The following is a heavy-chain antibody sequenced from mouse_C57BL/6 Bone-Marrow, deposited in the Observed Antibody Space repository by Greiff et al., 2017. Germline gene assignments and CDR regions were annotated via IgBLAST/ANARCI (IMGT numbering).Heavy chain of an antibody. J-gene: IGHJ2*01. CDR2: ISSGGSFT. Sequence: EVKLMESGGDLVKPGGSLKLSCAASGFTFSSYGMSRVRQTPDKRLEWVATISSGGSFTYYPDSVKGRYTISRDNANNTLYLQMSSLKSEDTAMYYCAKRGTTVVATDYWGQGTTLTVSS. CDR1: GFTFSSYG. CDR3: AKRGTTVVATDY. D-gene: IGHD1-1*01. V-gene: IGHV5-6*02.